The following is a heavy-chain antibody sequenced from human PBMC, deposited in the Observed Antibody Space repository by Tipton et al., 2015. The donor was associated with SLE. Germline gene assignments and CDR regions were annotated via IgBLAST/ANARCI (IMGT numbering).Heavy chain of an antibody. CDR2: INSNGGST. CDR3: ARDYSDYTAEYFQY. J-gene: IGHJ1*01. CDR1: GFIFDEYG. V-gene: IGHV3-20*04. D-gene: IGHD4-11*01. Sequence: SLRLSCVASGFIFDEYGMSWVRQAPGKGLEWVSGINSNGGSTVFADSVKGRFTISKDNAKNALYLQMNSLRAEDTAFYYCARDYSDYTAEYFQYWGQGTLVTVSS.